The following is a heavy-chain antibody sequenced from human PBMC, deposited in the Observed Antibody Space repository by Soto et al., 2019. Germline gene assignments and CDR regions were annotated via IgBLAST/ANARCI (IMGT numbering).Heavy chain of an antibody. CDR3: AQLTTS. V-gene: IGHV3-23*01. J-gene: IGHJ5*02. CDR2: XSXXXX. Sequence: AGGSLRLSCAVSGLTFSSSAMSWVRQAPGXGXEXVXTXSXXXXYYTDSVKGRFTIPRDNSKNTLYLQMNSLRVEDTAIYYCAQLTTSWGQGALVTVSS. D-gene: IGHD1-26*01. CDR1: GLTFSSSA.